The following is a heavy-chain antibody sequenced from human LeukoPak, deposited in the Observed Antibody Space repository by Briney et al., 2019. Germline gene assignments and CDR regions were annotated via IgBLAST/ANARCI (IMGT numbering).Heavy chain of an antibody. CDR2: IYAGNSDT. J-gene: IGHJ4*02. Sequence: GESLKISCQGFGYTFPTSWIGWVRQLPRKGLEWMAIIYAGNSDTKYSPSFQGQVSISTDRSISTAYLQWSSLQASDTAIYFCAILNHPDGRVYWGQGTLVTVSS. V-gene: IGHV5-51*01. CDR3: AILNHPDGRVY. D-gene: IGHD5-24*01. CDR1: GYTFPTSW.